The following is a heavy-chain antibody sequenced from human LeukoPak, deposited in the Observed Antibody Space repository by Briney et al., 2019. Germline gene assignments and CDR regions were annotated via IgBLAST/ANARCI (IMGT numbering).Heavy chain of an antibody. Sequence: SGGSLRLSCAASGFTFSSYWMSWVRQAPGKGLEWVANIKQDGSEEYYVDSVKGRFTISRDNAKNSLYLQMNSLRAEDTAVYYCARDWDSSGWLFDYWGQGTLVTVSS. CDR1: GFTFSSYW. D-gene: IGHD6-19*01. V-gene: IGHV3-7*01. CDR2: IKQDGSEE. J-gene: IGHJ4*02. CDR3: ARDWDSSGWLFDY.